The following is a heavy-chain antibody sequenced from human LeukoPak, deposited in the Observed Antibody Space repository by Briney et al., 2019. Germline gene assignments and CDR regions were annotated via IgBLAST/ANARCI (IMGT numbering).Heavy chain of an antibody. J-gene: IGHJ4*02. CDR1: GYTFTGYY. D-gene: IGHD3-3*01. CDR2: INPNSGGT. Sequence: ASVKVSCKASGYTFTGYYMHWVRQAPGQGLEWMGWINPNSGGTNYAQKFQGRVTMTRDTSISTAYMELSRLRSDDTAVYYCARALTIFGVVINYSGQGTLVTVSS. CDR3: ARALTIFGVVINY. V-gene: IGHV1-2*02.